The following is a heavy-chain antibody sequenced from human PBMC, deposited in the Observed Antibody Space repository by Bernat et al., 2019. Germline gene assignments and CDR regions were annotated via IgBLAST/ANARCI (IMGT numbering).Heavy chain of an antibody. CDR1: GFTFSSYG. CDR2: IWYDGSNK. V-gene: IGHV3-33*01. J-gene: IGHJ5*02. CDR3: ARDPAPRVVVAARGWFDP. Sequence: QVQLVESGGGVVQPGRSLRLSCAASGFTFSSYGMHWVRQAPGKGLEGVAVIWYDGSNKYYADSVKGRFTISRDNSKNTLYLQMNSLRAEDTAVYYCARDPAPRVVVAARGWFDPWGQETLVTVSS. D-gene: IGHD2-15*01.